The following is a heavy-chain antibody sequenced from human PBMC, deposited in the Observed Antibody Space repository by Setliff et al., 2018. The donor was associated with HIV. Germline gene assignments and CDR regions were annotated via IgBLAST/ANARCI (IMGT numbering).Heavy chain of an antibody. CDR2: IYTSGST. V-gene: IGHV4-4*09. CDR3: EVAGQ. D-gene: IGHD6-19*01. CDR1: GGSVSGYY. Sequence: PSETLSLTCTVSGGSVSGYYWSWIRQSPGKGLEWIGYIYTSGSTNYNPSLKSRVTISVDTSKNQFSLELRSVTAADTAVYYCEVAGQWGQGTLVTAPQ. J-gene: IGHJ4*02.